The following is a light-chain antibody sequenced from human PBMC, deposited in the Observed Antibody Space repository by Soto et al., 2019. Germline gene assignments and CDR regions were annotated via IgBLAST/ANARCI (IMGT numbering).Light chain of an antibody. J-gene: IGKJ1*01. CDR3: QQYDTSPRT. CDR2: GAS. CDR1: QSVSSNY. Sequence: EVVLTQSPGTLSLSPGERATLSCRASQSVSSNYLAWYQQKSGQAPRLLIYGASNRAIGIPDRFSGSGSGTDFTLTIRRLEPEDFAVYYCQQYDTSPRTFGQGTKVEFK. V-gene: IGKV3-20*01.